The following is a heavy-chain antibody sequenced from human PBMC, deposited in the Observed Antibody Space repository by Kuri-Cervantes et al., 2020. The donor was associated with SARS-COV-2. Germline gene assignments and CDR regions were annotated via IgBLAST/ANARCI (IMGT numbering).Heavy chain of an antibody. J-gene: IGHJ4*02. CDR2: INSDGSST. CDR3: ARDKRGITMVRGDLNY. CDR1: GFTFSSYW. V-gene: IGHV3-74*01. Sequence: GESLKISCAASGFTFSSYWMHWVRQAPGKGLVWVSRINSDGSSTSYADSVKGRFTISRDNAKNTLYLQMNSLRAEDTAVYYCARDKRGITMVRGDLNYWGQGTLVTVSS. D-gene: IGHD3-10*01.